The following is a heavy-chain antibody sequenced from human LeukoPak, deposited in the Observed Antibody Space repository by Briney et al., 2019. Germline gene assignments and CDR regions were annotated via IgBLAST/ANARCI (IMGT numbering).Heavy chain of an antibody. CDR1: GFSFSTYS. J-gene: IGHJ4*02. CDR2: IVGSSSNI. V-gene: IGHV3-48*04. CDR3: ATDSPETAAFDY. Sequence: GGSLRLSCTASGFSFSTYSMNWVRQAPGKGLEWVSYIVGSSSNIYYAQSVKGRFTISRDNAKISLYLQMDSLRADGTAVYYCATDSPETAAFDYWGQGTLVSVSS. D-gene: IGHD1-1*01.